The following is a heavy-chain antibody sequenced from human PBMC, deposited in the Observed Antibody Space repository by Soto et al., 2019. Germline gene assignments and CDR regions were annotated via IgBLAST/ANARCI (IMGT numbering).Heavy chain of an antibody. V-gene: IGHV4-30-4*01. CDR3: VTDARDPGSGSSQWFGR. CDR2: IYYSGST. Sequence: PSETLSLACTVSGDSISNSDYYCSWIRQPAVKGLEWIGYIYYSGSTYYNPSLKSRVTTSVDTSKNQFSLKLRSVNAADTSVYYCVTDARDPGSGSSQWFGRWGQGTLVT. D-gene: IGHD3-10*01. CDR1: GDSISNSDYY. J-gene: IGHJ5*01.